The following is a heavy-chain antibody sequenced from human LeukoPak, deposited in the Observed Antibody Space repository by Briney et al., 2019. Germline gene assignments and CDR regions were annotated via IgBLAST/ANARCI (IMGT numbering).Heavy chain of an antibody. J-gene: IGHJ4*02. CDR1: GFTFSSYA. CDR3: AKDLEYSYGYFDY. CDR2: ISASGDST. V-gene: IGHV3-23*01. Sequence: GGSLRLSCSASGFTFSSYAMSWGRQAPGKGLEWVSCISASGDSTYYADSVKGRFTISRDNSKNTLYLQMNSLRAEDTAVYYCAKDLEYSYGYFDYWGQGTLVTVSS. D-gene: IGHD5-18*01.